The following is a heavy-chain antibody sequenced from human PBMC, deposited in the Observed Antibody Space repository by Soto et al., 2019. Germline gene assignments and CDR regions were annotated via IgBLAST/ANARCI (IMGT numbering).Heavy chain of an antibody. CDR3: AREKRGSSPTPCFDY. V-gene: IGHV1-69*06. CDR1: GGTFSSYA. Sequence: QVQLVQSGAEVKKPGSSVKVSCKASGGTFSSYAISWVRQAPGQGLEWMGGIIPIFGTANYAQKFQGRVTITADKSTGTAYMELSSLRSEDTAVYYCAREKRGSSPTPCFDYWGQGTLVTVSS. D-gene: IGHD2-15*01. J-gene: IGHJ4*02. CDR2: IIPIFGTA.